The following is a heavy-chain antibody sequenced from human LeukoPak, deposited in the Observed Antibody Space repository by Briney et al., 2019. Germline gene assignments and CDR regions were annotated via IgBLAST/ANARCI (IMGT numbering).Heavy chain of an antibody. V-gene: IGHV3-43*02. J-gene: IGHJ4*02. CDR2: ISGDGGST. CDR1: GFIFDNYA. D-gene: IGHD6-19*01. Sequence: GGSLRLSCAAPGFIFDNYAIHWVRQAPGKGLEWVSLISGDGGSTFYADSVRGRFTISRDNTRKPLSLQMSSLRSEDTALYYCARESETSGWYDYWGQGTLVTVSS. CDR3: ARESETSGWYDY.